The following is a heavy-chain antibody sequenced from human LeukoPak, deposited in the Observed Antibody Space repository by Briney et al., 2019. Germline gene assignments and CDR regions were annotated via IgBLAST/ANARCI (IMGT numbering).Heavy chain of an antibody. J-gene: IGHJ4*02. Sequence: SETLSLTCAVSGGSISGYYWSWIRQPPGKGLEWIGDIYYSGTTNYNPSLKSRVTISVDTSKNQFSLKLSSVTAADTAVYYCARGVYTPTAQDGYWGQGTLVTVSS. CDR2: IYYSGTT. CDR1: GGSISGYY. V-gene: IGHV4-59*01. CDR3: ARGVYTPTAQDGY. D-gene: IGHD5-18*01.